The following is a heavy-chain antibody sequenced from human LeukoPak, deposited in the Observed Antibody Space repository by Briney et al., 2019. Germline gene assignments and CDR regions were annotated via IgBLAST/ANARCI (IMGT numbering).Heavy chain of an antibody. CDR2: GYHIGST. V-gene: IGHV4-39*07. J-gene: IGHJ5*02. CDR3: ARVGDYGDYVNWFDP. Sequence: SETLSLTCTVSGGSISSGGYYWGWIRQPPGKGLEWIGSGYHIGSTYFNPSLRSRVTILIDIFKNQFSLKMSSVTAADTAIYYCARVGDYGDYVNWFDPWGPGTLVTVSS. CDR1: GGSISSGGYY. D-gene: IGHD4-17*01.